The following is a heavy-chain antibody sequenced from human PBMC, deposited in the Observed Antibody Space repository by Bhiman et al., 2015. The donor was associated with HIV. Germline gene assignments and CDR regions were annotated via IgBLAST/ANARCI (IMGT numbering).Heavy chain of an antibody. V-gene: IGHV3-21*01. CDR3: AREFTGYSSSNFDY. Sequence: EVQLVESGGGFVQPGGSLRLSCVGSGFTFSSYSMVWVRQAPGKGLEWVSSISSSSSYIYYADSVKGRFTISRDNAKNSLYLQVNSLRAEDTAVYYCAREFTGYSSSNFDYWGQGTLVTVSS. CDR2: ISSSSSYI. D-gene: IGHD6-13*01. J-gene: IGHJ4*02. CDR1: GFTFSSYS.